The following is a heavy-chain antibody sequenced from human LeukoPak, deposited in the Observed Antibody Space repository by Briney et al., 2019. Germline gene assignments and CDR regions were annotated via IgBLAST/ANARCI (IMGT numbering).Heavy chain of an antibody. Sequence: ASVKVSCKTSGYTFTSYAMNWVRQAPGQGLEFMGWINTGTGNPTYAQGFTGRFVFSLDTSVSTAYLQISTLKPEDTAVYYCASFGAHSFDYWGQGTLVTVSS. CDR2: INTGTGNP. D-gene: IGHD3-10*01. V-gene: IGHV7-4-1*02. J-gene: IGHJ4*02. CDR1: GYTFTSYA. CDR3: ASFGAHSFDY.